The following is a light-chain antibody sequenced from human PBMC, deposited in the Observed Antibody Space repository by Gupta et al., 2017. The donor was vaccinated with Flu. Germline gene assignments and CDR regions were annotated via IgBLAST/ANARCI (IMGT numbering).Light chain of an antibody. Sequence: QLVLTQSPSASASLGASVKLTCILSSGHSRYAIAWHQQQPEKGPRYLMKVDFDGSHNRGGGIPGRFLGSSSGAEYYRTISSLQSDDEADYYCQTWDTGIQVFGGGTKLTVL. CDR3: QTWDTGIQV. CDR2: VDFDGSH. J-gene: IGLJ2*01. V-gene: IGLV4-69*01. CDR1: SGHSRYA.